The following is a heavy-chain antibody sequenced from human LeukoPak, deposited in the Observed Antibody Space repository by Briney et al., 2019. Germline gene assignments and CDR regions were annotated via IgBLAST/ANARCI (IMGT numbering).Heavy chain of an antibody. CDR3: AKVGLWTGFYFDY. CDR1: GFTFSSYS. Sequence: PGGSLRLSCAASGFTFSSYSMNWVRQAPGKGLEWVSYISSSSSTIYYADSVKGRFTISRDNSKNTLYLQMNSLRAEDTAVYYCAKVGLWTGFYFDYWGQGTLVTVSS. V-gene: IGHV3-48*01. J-gene: IGHJ4*02. CDR2: ISSSSSTI. D-gene: IGHD3/OR15-3a*01.